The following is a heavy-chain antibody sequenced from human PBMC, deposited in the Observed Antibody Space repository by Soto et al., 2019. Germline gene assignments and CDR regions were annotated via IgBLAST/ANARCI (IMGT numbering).Heavy chain of an antibody. V-gene: IGHV3-9*01. CDR2: ISWNSGSI. J-gene: IGHJ3*02. Sequence: GGSLRLSCAASGFTFDDYAMHWVRQAPGKGLEWVSGISWNSGSIGYADSVKGRFTISRDNAKNSLYLQMNSLRAEDTALYYCAKDSSALWRSGDAFDIWGQGTMVTVSS. CDR3: AKDSSALWRSGDAFDI. CDR1: GFTFDDYA. D-gene: IGHD3-16*01.